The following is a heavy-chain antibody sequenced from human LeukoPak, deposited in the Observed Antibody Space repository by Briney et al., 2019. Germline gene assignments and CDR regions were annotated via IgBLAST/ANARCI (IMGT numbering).Heavy chain of an antibody. D-gene: IGHD6-13*01. V-gene: IGHV3-11*04. CDR1: GFTFSDYY. CDR2: ISSSGNTI. J-gene: IGHJ4*02. CDR3: AREGIWQQLDGYYFDY. Sequence: GGSLRLSCAASGFTFSDYYMSWIRQAPGKGLEWVSYISSSGNTIYYADSVKGRFTVSRDNAKNSLCLQMNSLRAEDTAVYYCAREGIWQQLDGYYFDYWGQGTLVTVSS.